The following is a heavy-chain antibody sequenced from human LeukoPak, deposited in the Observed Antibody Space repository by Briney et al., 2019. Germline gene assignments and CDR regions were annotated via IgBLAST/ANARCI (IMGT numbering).Heavy chain of an antibody. CDR2: ISWNSGSI. Sequence: GGSLRLSCAASGFTFDDYAMHWVRQAPGKGLEWVSGISWNSGSIGYADSVKGRFTISRDNSKNTLYLQMYSLRAEDTAVYYCAKDMSADNSGWYGFDFDYWGQGTLVTVSS. CDR1: GFTFDDYA. V-gene: IGHV3-9*01. J-gene: IGHJ4*02. CDR3: AKDMSADNSGWYGFDFDY. D-gene: IGHD6-19*01.